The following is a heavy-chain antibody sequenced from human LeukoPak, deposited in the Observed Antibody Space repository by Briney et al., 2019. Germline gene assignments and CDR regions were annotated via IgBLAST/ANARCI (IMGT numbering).Heavy chain of an antibody. CDR3: ARGESSSSPVGDY. J-gene: IGHJ4*02. V-gene: IGHV4-31*03. Sequence: SQTLSLTCTVSGGSVSSGGYYWSWIRQHPGKGLEWTGYIYYSGSTYYNPSLKSRVTISVDTSKNQFSLKLSSVTAADTAVYYCARGESSSSPVGDYWGQGTLVTVSS. CDR2: IYYSGST. CDR1: GGSVSSGGYY. D-gene: IGHD6-6*01.